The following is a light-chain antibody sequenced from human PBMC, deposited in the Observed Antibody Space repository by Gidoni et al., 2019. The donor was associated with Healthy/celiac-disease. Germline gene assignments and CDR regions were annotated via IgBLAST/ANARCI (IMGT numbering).Light chain of an antibody. CDR3: QQYDNLPLT. CDR1: QVISNY. V-gene: IGKV1-33*01. CDR2: DAS. Sequence: DIQMTQSPSSLSASVGDRVTITCQASQVISNYLNWYQQKPGKAPKLMIYDASNLETGVPSRFSGSGSGTDFTFTISSLQPEEIATYYCQQYDNLPLTFGGGTKVEIK. J-gene: IGKJ4*02.